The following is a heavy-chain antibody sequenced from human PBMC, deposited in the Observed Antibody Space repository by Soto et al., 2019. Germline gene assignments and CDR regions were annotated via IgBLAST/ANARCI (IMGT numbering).Heavy chain of an antibody. CDR3: ARDLDSSSIFDN. V-gene: IGHV1-18*01. J-gene: IGHJ4*02. D-gene: IGHD6-6*01. CDR2: ISAYNGNT. CDR1: GNTITSYG. Sequence: GASLNVSCRASGNTITSYGISWVRQAPGQGLEWMGWISAYNGNTNYAQKLPGRVTMNTDTSTSTAYMELRSLRSDDTAVYYCARDLDSSSIFDNWGQGTLVTVYS.